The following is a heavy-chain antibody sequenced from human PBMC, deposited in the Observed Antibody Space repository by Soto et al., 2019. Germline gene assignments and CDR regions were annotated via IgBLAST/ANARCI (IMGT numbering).Heavy chain of an antibody. V-gene: IGHV3-7*01. CDR2: VNPDGSKK. CDR1: GFTISTYW. J-gene: IGHJ4*02. CDR3: AKDLARGDYVFDY. D-gene: IGHD4-17*01. Sequence: PGGSLRLSCAASGFTISTYWMLWVRQAPGKGLEWVASVNPDGSKKHYVESVKGRFAISRDNSKNTLYLQMNSLRAEDTAVYYCAKDLARGDYVFDYWGQGTLVTVSS.